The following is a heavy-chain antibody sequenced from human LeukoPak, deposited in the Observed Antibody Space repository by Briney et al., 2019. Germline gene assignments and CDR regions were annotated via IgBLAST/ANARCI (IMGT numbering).Heavy chain of an antibody. D-gene: IGHD5-12*01. V-gene: IGHV3-23*01. CDR3: AKGLRLSRGYSGYDYHYFDY. CDR1: GFTFSSYA. Sequence: PGGSLRLSCAASGFTFSSYAMSWVRQAPGKGLEWVSAISGSGGSTYYADSVKGRFTISRDNSKNTLYPQMNSLRAEDTAVYYCAKGLRLSRGYSGYDYHYFDYWGQGTLVTVSS. J-gene: IGHJ4*02. CDR2: ISGSGGST.